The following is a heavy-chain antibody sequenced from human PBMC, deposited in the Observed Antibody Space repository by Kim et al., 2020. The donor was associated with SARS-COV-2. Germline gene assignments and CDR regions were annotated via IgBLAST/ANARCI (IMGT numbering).Heavy chain of an antibody. D-gene: IGHD6-6*01. CDR1: GFAFDTYG. Sequence: GGSLRLSCAASGFAFDTYGMHWVRQVPGRGPVWLARISAGGSSVGYADSVKGRFSVSRDNTRNRLYLQLDSLRGEDTAVYYCARDRIAARLADFWGQGTLVTVSS. CDR2: ISAGGSSV. J-gene: IGHJ4*02. V-gene: IGHV3-74*01. CDR3: ARDRIAARLADF.